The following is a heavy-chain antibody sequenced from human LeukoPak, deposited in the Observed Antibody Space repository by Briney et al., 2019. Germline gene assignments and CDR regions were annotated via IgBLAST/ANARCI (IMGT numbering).Heavy chain of an antibody. CDR1: GGSISSSSYY. Sequence: PSETLSLTCTVSGGSISSSSYYWGWIRQPPGKGLEWIGSIYYSGSTYYNPSLKSRVTISVDTSKNQFSLKLSSVTAADTAVYYCARHIYGGMVRGVIPPHFDYWGQGTLVTVSS. CDR3: ARHIYGGMVRGVIPPHFDY. D-gene: IGHD3-10*01. V-gene: IGHV4-39*01. J-gene: IGHJ4*02. CDR2: IYYSGST.